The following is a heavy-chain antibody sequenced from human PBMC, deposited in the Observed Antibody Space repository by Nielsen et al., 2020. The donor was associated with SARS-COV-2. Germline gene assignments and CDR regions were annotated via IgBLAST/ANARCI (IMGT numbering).Heavy chain of an antibody. V-gene: IGHV1-8*02. Sequence: ASVKVSCKASGYTFTSYAMHWVRRAPGQRLEWMGWMNPNSGNTGYAQKFQGRVTMTRNTSISTAYMELSSLRSEDTAVYYCARLQSGSYTGMDVWGQGTTVTVSS. CDR1: GYTFTSYA. D-gene: IGHD1-26*01. CDR2: MNPNSGNT. J-gene: IGHJ6*02. CDR3: ARLQSGSYTGMDV.